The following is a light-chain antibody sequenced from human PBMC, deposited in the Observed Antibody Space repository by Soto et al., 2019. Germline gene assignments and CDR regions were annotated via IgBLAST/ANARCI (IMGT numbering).Light chain of an antibody. CDR2: ATS. V-gene: IGKV1-39*01. CDR1: ESISGY. Sequence: IQMTQSPSSLSASVGDRVTITCRASESISGYLNWYQQKPGKAPNLLIYATSSLQSGVPSRFSGSGSETDFTLTISSLQPEDFTTYYCQQSFRTPGTFGQGTKVGIK. CDR3: QQSFRTPGT. J-gene: IGKJ1*01.